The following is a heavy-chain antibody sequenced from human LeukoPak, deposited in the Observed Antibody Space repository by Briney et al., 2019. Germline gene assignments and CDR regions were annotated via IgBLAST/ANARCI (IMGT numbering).Heavy chain of an antibody. D-gene: IGHD6-13*01. V-gene: IGHV4-34*01. CDR3: ARAVAAARHDY. J-gene: IGHJ4*02. Sequence: KPSETLSLTCAVYGGSFSGYYWSWIRQPPGKGLEWIGEINHSGSTNYNPSLKSRVTMSVDTSKNQFSLKLSSVTAADTAVYYCARAVAAARHDYWGQGTLVTVSS. CDR2: INHSGST. CDR1: GGSFSGYY.